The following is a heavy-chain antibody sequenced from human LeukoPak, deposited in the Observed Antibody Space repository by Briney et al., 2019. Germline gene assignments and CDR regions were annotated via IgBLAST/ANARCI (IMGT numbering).Heavy chain of an antibody. V-gene: IGHV1-2*02. Sequence: ASVKVSCKASGYRFTDYFMHWVRQAPGQGLEWMGWINPNSGDTDNAQKFQGRVTLTRDASIGTAYMELTRLRSDDTAVYYCATPTERLLPDYWGQGTLVTVSS. CDR2: INPNSGDT. CDR3: ATPTERLLPDY. D-gene: IGHD2-15*01. CDR1: GYRFTDYF. J-gene: IGHJ4*02.